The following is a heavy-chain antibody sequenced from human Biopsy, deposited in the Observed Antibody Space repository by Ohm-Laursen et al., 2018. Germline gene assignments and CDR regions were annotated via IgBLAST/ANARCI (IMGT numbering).Heavy chain of an antibody. D-gene: IGHD3-3*01. V-gene: IGHV1-69*06. J-gene: IGHJ4*02. CDR3: ATPFQYYDSWGGYPPFDH. CDR2: NIPILGTG. CDR1: EGTFSNYG. Sequence: SSVKVSCKAPEGTFSNYGVNWVRQAPGQGLEWLGGNIPILGTGNYAHQFQDRVTVVADTSTSTATMELRSLRSDDTAVYYCATPFQYYDSWGGYPPFDHWGQGTLVTASS.